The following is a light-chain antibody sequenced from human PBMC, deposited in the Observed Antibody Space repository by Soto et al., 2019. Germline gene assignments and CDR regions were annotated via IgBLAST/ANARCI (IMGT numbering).Light chain of an antibody. Sequence: QPVLTQPRSVSGSPGQSVTVSCTGTSSDVGGYTYVSWYQHHPGKAPKLIIYDVIKRPSGVPDRFSGFKSGNSASLTISGLQAEDEADYFCCSYEGRLWVFGGGTKLTVL. V-gene: IGLV2-11*01. CDR2: DVI. CDR3: CSYEGRLWV. CDR1: SSDVGGYTY. J-gene: IGLJ3*02.